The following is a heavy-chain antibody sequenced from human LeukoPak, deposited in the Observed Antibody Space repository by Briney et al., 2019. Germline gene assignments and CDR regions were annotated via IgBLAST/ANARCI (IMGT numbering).Heavy chain of an antibody. Sequence: GGSLRLSCAASGFTFSSYAMCWVRQAPGKGLEWVSAISGSGGSTYYADSVKGRFTISRDNSKNTLYLQMNSLRAEDTAVYYCAKVKGLYYDILTGYYRGDAFDIWGQGTMVTVSS. J-gene: IGHJ3*02. V-gene: IGHV3-23*01. CDR2: ISGSGGST. CDR1: GFTFSSYA. D-gene: IGHD3-9*01. CDR3: AKVKGLYYDILTGYYRGDAFDI.